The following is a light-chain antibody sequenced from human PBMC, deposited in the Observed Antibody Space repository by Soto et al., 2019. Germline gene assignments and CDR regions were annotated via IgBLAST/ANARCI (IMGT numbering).Light chain of an antibody. J-gene: IGKJ1*01. V-gene: IGKV1-5*03. CDR3: QQYNNYSGT. Sequence: DIQMTQSPSTLSASVGDRVTITCRASQSVNSWLAWYQQKPGKAPKLLIYKASNLENGVPSRFSGSGSGTKFTLTISGLQPDDFASYYCQQYNNYSGTFGQGTKVEIK. CDR2: KAS. CDR1: QSVNSW.